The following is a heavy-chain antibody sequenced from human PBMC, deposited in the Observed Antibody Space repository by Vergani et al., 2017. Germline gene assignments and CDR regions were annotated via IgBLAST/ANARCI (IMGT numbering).Heavy chain of an antibody. V-gene: IGHV3-33*06. J-gene: IGHJ4*02. Sequence: QVQMVESGGGVVQPGRSLRLSCAASGFTLRNFGVHWVRQAPGKGLEWVAFIWHDGKYKYYTDSVKGRFTISRDNSMDTVYLQMNSLRAEDTAVYYCAKGPRVGATLYWGQGTLVTVSS. CDR2: IWHDGKYK. CDR1: GFTLRNFG. D-gene: IGHD1-26*01. CDR3: AKGPRVGATLY.